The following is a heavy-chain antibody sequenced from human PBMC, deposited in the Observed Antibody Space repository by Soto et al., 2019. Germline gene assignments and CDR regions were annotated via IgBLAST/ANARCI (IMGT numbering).Heavy chain of an antibody. Sequence: QITLKESGRTLVKPTQTLTLTCIFSGFSFSADGVGVGWIRQPPGKALEWLALIYWDDDTRYSPSLKSRLTITKDTSKNQVVLTMTNMAPVDTATYYCAHAYGGTSWPNDAFDVWGQGTVVTVSS. CDR3: AHAYGGTSWPNDAFDV. J-gene: IGHJ3*01. CDR2: IYWDDDT. V-gene: IGHV2-5*02. D-gene: IGHD2-2*01. CDR1: GFSFSADGVG.